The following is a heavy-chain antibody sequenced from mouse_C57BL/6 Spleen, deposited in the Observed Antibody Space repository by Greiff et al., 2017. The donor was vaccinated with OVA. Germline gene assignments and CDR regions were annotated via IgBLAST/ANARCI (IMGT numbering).Heavy chain of an antibody. V-gene: IGHV1-64*01. CDR3: ARPGSSGYYFDY. Sequence: QVQLQQPGAELVKPGASVKLSCKASGYTFTSYWMHWVKQRPGQGLEWIGMIHPNSGSTNYNEKFKSKATLTVDKSSSTAYMQLSSLTSEDSAVYYCARPGSSGYYFDYWGQGTTLTVSS. J-gene: IGHJ2*01. CDR2: IHPNSGST. D-gene: IGHD1-1*01. CDR1: GYTFTSYW.